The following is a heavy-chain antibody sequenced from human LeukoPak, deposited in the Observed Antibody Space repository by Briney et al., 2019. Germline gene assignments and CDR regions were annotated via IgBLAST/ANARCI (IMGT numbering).Heavy chain of an antibody. Sequence: SETLSLTCAVYVGSFSGYYWTWIRQPPGKGLEWIGEINHSGSTNYNPSLKSRVAISVDTSKNQFSLKLSSVTAADTAVYYCARASSSVVVPAGWFDPWGQGTLVTVSS. CDR3: ARASSSVVVPAGWFDP. CDR2: INHSGST. V-gene: IGHV4-34*01. J-gene: IGHJ5*02. D-gene: IGHD2-2*01. CDR1: VGSFSGYY.